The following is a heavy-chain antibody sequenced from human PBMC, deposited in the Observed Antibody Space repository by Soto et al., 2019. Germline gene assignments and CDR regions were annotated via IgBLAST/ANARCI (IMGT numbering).Heavy chain of an antibody. D-gene: IGHD6-13*01. CDR1: GGSFSGYY. Sequence: ETLSLTCAVYGGSFSGYYWSWIRQPPGKGLEWIGEINHSGSTNYNPSLKSRVTISVDTSKNQFSLKLSSVTAADTAVYYCARGIAAAVWFDPWGQGTLVTVSS. CDR3: ARGIAAAVWFDP. CDR2: INHSGST. J-gene: IGHJ5*02. V-gene: IGHV4-34*01.